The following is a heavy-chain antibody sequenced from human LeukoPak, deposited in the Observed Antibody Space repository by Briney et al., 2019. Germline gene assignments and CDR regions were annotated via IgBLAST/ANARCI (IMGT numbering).Heavy chain of an antibody. V-gene: IGHV3-74*01. D-gene: IGHD6-13*01. Sequence: GGSLRLSCVASGSTFSSYWMHWVRQDPRKGLVWVSRINGDGRNINYADSVRGRFTISRDNAKNTLYLQMNSLRAEDTAVYYCVAATPHLDYWGQGTLVTVSS. CDR3: VAATPHLDY. CDR2: INGDGRNI. CDR1: GSTFSSYW. J-gene: IGHJ4*02.